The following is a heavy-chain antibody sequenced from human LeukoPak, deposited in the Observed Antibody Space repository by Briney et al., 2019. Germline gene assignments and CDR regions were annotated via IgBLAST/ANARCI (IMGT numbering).Heavy chain of an antibody. CDR2: IYPGDSDT. CDR1: RHSFTSDW. V-gene: IGHV5-51*01. J-gene: IGHJ5*02. Sequence: GESLRISCKGSRHSFTSDWIGWVRQVPGKGLEWMGIIYPGDSDTRYSPSFQGQVTISADTSISTAYLQWSSLKASDTAMYYCARSLGPNWFDPWGQGTLVTVSS. CDR3: ARSLGPNWFDP.